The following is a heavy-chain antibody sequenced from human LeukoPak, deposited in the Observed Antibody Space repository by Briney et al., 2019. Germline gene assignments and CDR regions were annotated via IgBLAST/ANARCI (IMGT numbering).Heavy chain of an antibody. Sequence: ASVKVSCKASGYTFTSYAMHWVRQAPGQRLEWMGWINAGNGNTKYSQKFQGRVTITRDTSASTAYMELSSLRSEDTAMYYCARDSGMVRGVTTVFDYWGQGTLVTVSS. J-gene: IGHJ4*02. CDR1: GYTFTSYA. CDR2: INAGNGNT. CDR3: ARDSGMVRGVTTVFDY. D-gene: IGHD3-10*01. V-gene: IGHV1-3*01.